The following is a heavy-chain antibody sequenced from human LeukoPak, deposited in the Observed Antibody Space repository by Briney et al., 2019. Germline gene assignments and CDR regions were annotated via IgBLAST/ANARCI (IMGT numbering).Heavy chain of an antibody. V-gene: IGHV4-34*01. J-gene: IGHJ4*02. CDR2: INHSGST. Sequence: SETLSLTCAVYGGSFSGYYWSWIRPPPGKGLEWIGEINHSGSTNYNPSLKSRVTISVDTSKNQFSLKLSSVIAADTAVYYCARVGYPSRFDYWGQGTLVTVSS. CDR3: ARVGYPSRFDY. D-gene: IGHD6-13*01. CDR1: GGSFSGYY.